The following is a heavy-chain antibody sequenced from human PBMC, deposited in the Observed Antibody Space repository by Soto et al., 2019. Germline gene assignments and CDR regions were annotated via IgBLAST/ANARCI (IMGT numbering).Heavy chain of an antibody. D-gene: IGHD1-1*01. CDR2: TYYRSKWYI. CDR3: ARGPWDDVTGHYYMDV. Sequence: SQTLSLTCDISGDSVSSNSAAWNWIRQTPSRGLEWLGRTYYRSKWYINYAVSVKSRITVNPDTSKNQFSLQLNSVTPEDTAVYYCARGPWDDVTGHYYMDVWGTGTTVTVSS. V-gene: IGHV6-1*01. CDR1: GDSVSSNSAA. J-gene: IGHJ6*03.